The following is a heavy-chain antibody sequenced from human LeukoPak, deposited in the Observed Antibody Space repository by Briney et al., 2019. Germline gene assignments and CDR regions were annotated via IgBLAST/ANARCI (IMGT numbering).Heavy chain of an antibody. CDR3: ASFSYYDFWSGCSWFDP. J-gene: IGHJ5*02. D-gene: IGHD3-3*01. CDR1: GGTFSSYA. CDR2: IIPIFGTA. V-gene: IGHV1-69*13. Sequence: GASVKVSCKASGGTFSSYAISWVRQAPGQGLEWMGGIIPIFGTANYAQKFQGRVTITADESTSTAYMELSSLRSEDTAVYYCASFSYYDFWSGCSWFDPWGQGTLVTVSS.